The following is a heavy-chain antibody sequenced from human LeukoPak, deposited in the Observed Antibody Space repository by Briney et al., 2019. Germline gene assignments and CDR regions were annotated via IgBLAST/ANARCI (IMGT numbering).Heavy chain of an antibody. J-gene: IGHJ5*02. V-gene: IGHV3-23*01. Sequence: GGSLRLSCAASGFTFSSYAMSWVRQAPGKGLEWVSAISGSGGSTYYADSVKGRFTISRDNSKNTLYLQMNSLRAEDTAVYYCAKAKIVATIGRHWFDPWGQGTLVTVAS. D-gene: IGHD5-12*01. CDR3: AKAKIVATIGRHWFDP. CDR1: GFTFSSYA. CDR2: ISGSGGST.